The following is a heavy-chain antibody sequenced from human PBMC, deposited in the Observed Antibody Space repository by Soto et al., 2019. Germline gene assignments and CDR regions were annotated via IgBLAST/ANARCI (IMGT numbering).Heavy chain of an antibody. CDR2: SIPIFGTA. Sequence: QVQLVQSGAEVKKPGSSVKVSCKASGGTFSRYAISWVRQAPGQGLEWMGGSIPIFGTANYAQKFQGRVTITADEYTNTAFMELSSLRSEDTAVYYCARIMITFGGVIADDAFDIWGQGTMVTVSS. V-gene: IGHV1-69*12. D-gene: IGHD3-16*02. CDR3: ARIMITFGGVIADDAFDI. J-gene: IGHJ3*02. CDR1: GGTFSRYA.